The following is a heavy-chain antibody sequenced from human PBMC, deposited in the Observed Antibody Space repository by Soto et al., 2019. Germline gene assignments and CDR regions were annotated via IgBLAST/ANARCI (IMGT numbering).Heavy chain of an antibody. V-gene: IGHV1-69*08. CDR1: GCTFTIYT. Sequence: QVQLVQSGAAVKKPGSSVKVSCKSSGCTFTIYTVTRVRQSPGQGLEWMGRIIPIFTQSNYAQKFQDRVKITADKSTSTVYMKLSGLTYEDTAVYYCARGGVGDAGGIDVWGQGTTVTVSS. CDR2: IIPIFTQS. D-gene: IGHD1-26*01. J-gene: IGHJ6*02. CDR3: ARGGVGDAGGIDV.